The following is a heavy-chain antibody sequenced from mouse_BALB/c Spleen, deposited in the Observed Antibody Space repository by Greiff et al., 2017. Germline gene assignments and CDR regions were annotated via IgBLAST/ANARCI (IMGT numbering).Heavy chain of an antibody. CDR2: ISSGGSYT. CDR1: GFTFSSYA. Sequence: EVKVVESGGGLVKPGGSLKLSCAASGFTFSSYAMSWVRQSPEKRLEWVAEISSGGSYTYYPDTVTGRFTISRDNAKNTLYLEMSSLRSEDTAMYYCARDGGTTVVARWYFDVWGAGTTVTVSS. V-gene: IGHV5-9-4*01. J-gene: IGHJ1*01. CDR3: ARDGGTTVVARWYFDV. D-gene: IGHD1-1*01.